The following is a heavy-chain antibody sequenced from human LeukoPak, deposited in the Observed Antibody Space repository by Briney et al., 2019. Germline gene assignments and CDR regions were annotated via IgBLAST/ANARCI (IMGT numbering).Heavy chain of an antibody. CDR2: INPNSGGA. D-gene: IGHD6-6*01. Sequence: GASVKVSCKASGYTFTGHYMHWVRQAPGQGLEWMGWINPNSGGANYAQKFQGRVTMTRDTSISTAYMELSRLRSDDTAVYYCARGYSSSSLWFDPWGQGTLVTVSS. CDR1: GYTFTGHY. J-gene: IGHJ5*02. CDR3: ARGYSSSSLWFDP. V-gene: IGHV1-2*02.